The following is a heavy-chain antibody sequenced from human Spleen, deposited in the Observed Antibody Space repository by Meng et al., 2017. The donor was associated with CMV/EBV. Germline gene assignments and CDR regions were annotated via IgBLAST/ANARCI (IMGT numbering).Heavy chain of an antibody. J-gene: IGHJ6*02. CDR3: ARVSTSGWYSRSDYYYYGMDV. D-gene: IGHD6-19*01. V-gene: IGHV3-23*01. CDR1: GFTFSSYA. Sequence: GESLKISCAASGFTFSSYAMSWVRQAPGKGLEWVSAISGSGGSTYYADSVKGRFTISRDNSKNTLYLQMNSLRAEDTAVYYCARVSTSGWYSRSDYYYYGMDVWGQGTTVTVSS. CDR2: ISGSGGST.